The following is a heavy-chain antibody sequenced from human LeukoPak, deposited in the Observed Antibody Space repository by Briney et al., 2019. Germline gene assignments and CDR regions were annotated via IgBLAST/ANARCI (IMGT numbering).Heavy chain of an antibody. V-gene: IGHV3-23*01. CDR3: AKVFSRSFDY. Sequence: GGSLRLSCAASGIIFSGYAMSWVRQAPGKGLEWVSSVTGDGDTTYYADSVKGRFIIPRDNSKNTLSLQMSSLRAEDTALYYCAKVFSRSFDYWGQGTPVTVSS. J-gene: IGHJ4*02. CDR2: VTGDGDTT. D-gene: IGHD2-2*01. CDR1: GIIFSGYA.